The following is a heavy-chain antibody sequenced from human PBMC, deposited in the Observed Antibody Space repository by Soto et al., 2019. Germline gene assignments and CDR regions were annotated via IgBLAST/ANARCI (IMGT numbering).Heavy chain of an antibody. CDR3: ARGYYASDTFDY. Sequence: SETLSLTCTFSGGSISSYYWSWIRQPPGKGLEWIGYIYYSGTTNYNPSLKSRVTISVDTSKNQFSLKLNSVTAADTAVYYCARGYYASDTFDYWGQVTLVTVS. CDR2: IYYSGTT. J-gene: IGHJ4*02. V-gene: IGHV4-59*01. CDR1: GGSISSYY. D-gene: IGHD3-10*01.